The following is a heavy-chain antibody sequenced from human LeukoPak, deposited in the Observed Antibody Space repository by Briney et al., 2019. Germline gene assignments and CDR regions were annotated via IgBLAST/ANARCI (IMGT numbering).Heavy chain of an antibody. CDR3: ANYGVVLATYGSPSPFVY. Sequence: SETLSLTCTVSGGSISNKYWSWIRQPPGKGLEWIGYIYYSGSTNYNPSLKSRVTISVDTSKNQFSLKVTSVTAADTAVYYCANYGVVLATYGSPSPFVYWGQGTLVTVSS. V-gene: IGHV4-59*08. D-gene: IGHD3-16*01. CDR1: GGSISNKY. CDR2: IYYSGST. J-gene: IGHJ4*02.